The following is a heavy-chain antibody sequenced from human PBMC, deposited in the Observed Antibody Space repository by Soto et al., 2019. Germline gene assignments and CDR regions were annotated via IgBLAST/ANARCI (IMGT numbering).Heavy chain of an antibody. CDR2: MNPNSGNT. CDR3: AIREPIPARRRGLDV. V-gene: IGHV1-8*01. Sequence: QVKLVQSGAEVKKPGASVKVSCKASGYTFTSNDINWVRQATGQGLEWMGWMNPNSGNTGYAQKFQGRVTLTRNTSIRTAYREVSSLTSEDTVVYYCAIREPIPARRRGLDVWGQGTTVTVSS. D-gene: IGHD2-2*02. CDR1: GYTFTSND. J-gene: IGHJ6*02.